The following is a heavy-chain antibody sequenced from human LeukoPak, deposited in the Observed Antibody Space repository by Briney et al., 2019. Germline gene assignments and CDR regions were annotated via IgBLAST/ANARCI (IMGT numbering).Heavy chain of an antibody. Sequence: SETLSLTCTVSGGSISSYYWSWIRQPPGKGLEWIGYIYYSGSTNYNPSLKSRVTISVDTSKNQFSLKLSSVTAADTAVYYCARVPSMIVVVDGGIDHWYFDLWGRGTLVTVSS. CDR2: IYYSGST. CDR1: GGSISSYY. D-gene: IGHD3-22*01. CDR3: ARVPSMIVVVDGGIDHWYFDL. J-gene: IGHJ2*01. V-gene: IGHV4-59*01.